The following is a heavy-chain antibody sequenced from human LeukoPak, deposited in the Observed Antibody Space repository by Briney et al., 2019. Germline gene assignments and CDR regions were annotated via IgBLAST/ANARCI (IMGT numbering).Heavy chain of an antibody. V-gene: IGHV1-18*01. CDR2: ISAYNGNT. J-gene: IGHJ3*02. CDR3: ARASRYSGYDAFDI. D-gene: IGHD5-12*01. CDR1: GNTFTNNG. Sequence: ASVKVSCKTSGNTFTNNGISLVRQAPGQGLEWMGWISAYNGNTNYAQKLQGRVTMTTDTSTSTAYMELRSLRSDDTAVYYCARASRYSGYDAFDIWGQGTMVTVSS.